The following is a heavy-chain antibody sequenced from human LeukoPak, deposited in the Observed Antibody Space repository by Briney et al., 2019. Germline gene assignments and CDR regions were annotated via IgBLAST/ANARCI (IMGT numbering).Heavy chain of an antibody. CDR2: ISSNGGST. CDR3: VKSGIAVAGTYFDY. D-gene: IGHD6-19*01. J-gene: IGHJ4*02. CDR1: GFTFSSYA. Sequence: SGGSLGLSCSASGFTFSSYAMHWVRQAPGKGLEYVSAISSNGGSTYYADSVKGRFTISRDNSKNTLYLQMSSLRAEDTAVYYCVKSGIAVAGTYFDYWGQGTLVTVSS. V-gene: IGHV3-64D*06.